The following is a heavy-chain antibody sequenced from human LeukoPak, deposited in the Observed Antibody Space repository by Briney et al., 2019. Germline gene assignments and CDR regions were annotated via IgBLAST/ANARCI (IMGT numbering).Heavy chain of an antibody. V-gene: IGHV3-74*01. J-gene: IGHJ5*02. CDR1: GFTFSSYW. CDR3: AREPAAAGRNWFDP. CDR2: INSDGSST. D-gene: IGHD6-13*01. Sequence: PGGSLRLSCAASGFTFSSYWMHWVRQAPGKGLVWVSRINSDGSSTSYADSVKGRLTISRDNAKNTLYLQMNSLRVEDTAVYYCAREPAAAGRNWFDPWGQGTLVTVSS.